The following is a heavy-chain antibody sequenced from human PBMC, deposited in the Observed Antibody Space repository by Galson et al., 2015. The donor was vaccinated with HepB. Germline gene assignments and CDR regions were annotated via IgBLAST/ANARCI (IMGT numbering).Heavy chain of an antibody. Sequence: SLRLSCAASGFTFSSYGMHWVRQAPGKGLEWVAVISYDGSNKYYADSVKGRFTISRDNSKNTLYLQMNSLRAEDTAVYYCAKDLRLAVAGTEDYYYYGMDVWGQGTTVTVSS. CDR1: GFTFSSYG. D-gene: IGHD6-19*01. CDR3: AKDLRLAVAGTEDYYYYGMDV. V-gene: IGHV3-30*18. CDR2: ISYDGSNK. J-gene: IGHJ6*02.